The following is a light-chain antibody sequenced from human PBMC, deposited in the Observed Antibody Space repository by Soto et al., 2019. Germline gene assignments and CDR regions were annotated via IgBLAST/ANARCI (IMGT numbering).Light chain of an antibody. J-gene: IGKJ1*01. V-gene: IGKV3-15*01. CDR1: QSVSSN. Sequence: EIVMTQSPATLSVSPGERATLSCRASQSVSSNLAWYQQKPGQAPRLLIYGASTRATGIPARFSGSGSGTEVTPTISSLQSEDFEVYYCQQYNNWPFPSWTFGQGTKVEIK. CDR2: GAS. CDR3: QQYNNWPFPSWT.